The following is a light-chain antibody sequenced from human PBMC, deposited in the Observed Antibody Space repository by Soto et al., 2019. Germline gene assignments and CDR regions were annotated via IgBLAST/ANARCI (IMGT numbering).Light chain of an antibody. CDR1: QSISSW. V-gene: IGKV1-5*03. Sequence: DVQTTQSPSTLSASVGHRVTITCRASQSISSWVAWYQQKPGKAPKLLIYKASTLKSGAPSRFSGSGSGTEFTLTISSLQADDFASYYCQRYISYSRLGRGAKVDIK. CDR2: KAS. CDR3: QRYISYSR. J-gene: IGKJ4*02.